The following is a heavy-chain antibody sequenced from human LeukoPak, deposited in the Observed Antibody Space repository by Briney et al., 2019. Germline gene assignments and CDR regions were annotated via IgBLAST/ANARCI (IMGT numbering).Heavy chain of an antibody. CDR3: ARDKSSSWYGPGVFDY. D-gene: IGHD6-13*01. CDR1: GGSIRSYY. J-gene: IGHJ4*02. CDR2: IYYSGST. V-gene: IGHV4-59*01. Sequence: SETLSLTCTVSGGSIRSYYWSWIRQPPGKGLEWIGYIYYSGSTNYNPSLKSRVTISVDTSKNQFSLKLSSVTAADTAVYYCARDKSSSWYGPGVFDYWGQGTLVTVSS.